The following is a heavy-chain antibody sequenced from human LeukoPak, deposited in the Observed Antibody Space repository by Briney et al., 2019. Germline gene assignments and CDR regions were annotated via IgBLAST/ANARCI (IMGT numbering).Heavy chain of an antibody. V-gene: IGHV3-23*01. CDR1: GFTFSTFA. CDR3: ARDPYYYDSGSFAAFDI. D-gene: IGHD3-10*01. Sequence: GGSLRLSCAASGFTFSTFAMIWVRQPPGKGLEWVSSIFPSGGEIHYADSVRGRFTISRDNSKSTLSLQMDRLTAEDTALYYCARDPYYYDSGSFAAFDIWGPGTMVTVSS. CDR2: IFPSGGEI. J-gene: IGHJ3*02.